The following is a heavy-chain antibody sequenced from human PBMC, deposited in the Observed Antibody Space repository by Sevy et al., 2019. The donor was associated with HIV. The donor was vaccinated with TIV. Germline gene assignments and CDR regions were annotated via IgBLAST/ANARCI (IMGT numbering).Heavy chain of an antibody. Sequence: GGSLRLSCAASGFTFSSYGMHWVRQAPGKGLEWVAVISYDGSNKYYADSVKGRFTSSRDNSKNTLYLQMNSLRAEDTAVYYCSSTNGVPLRHYYYYGMDVWGQGTTVTVSS. D-gene: IGHD2-8*01. CDR1: GFTFSSYG. J-gene: IGHJ6*02. CDR2: ISYDGSNK. CDR3: SSTNGVPLRHYYYYGMDV. V-gene: IGHV3-30*03.